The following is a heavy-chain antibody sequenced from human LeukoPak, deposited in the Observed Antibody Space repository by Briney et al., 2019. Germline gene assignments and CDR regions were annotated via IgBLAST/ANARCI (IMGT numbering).Heavy chain of an antibody. Sequence: GASVKVSCKASGGTFSNYAISWVRQAPGQGLEWMGGIIPIFGTANYAQKFQGRVTITADESTSTAYMELSSLRSEDTAVYYCARGGYSYGNHDAFDIWGQGTMVTVSS. CDR1: GGTFSNYA. CDR2: IIPIFGTA. D-gene: IGHD5-18*01. CDR3: ARGGYSYGNHDAFDI. J-gene: IGHJ3*02. V-gene: IGHV1-69*01.